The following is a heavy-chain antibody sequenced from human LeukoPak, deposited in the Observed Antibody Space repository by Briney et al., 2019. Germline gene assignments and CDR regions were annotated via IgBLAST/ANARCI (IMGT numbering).Heavy chain of an antibody. CDR1: GFTFSSYA. D-gene: IGHD6-6*01. CDR3: AKAPHLVYYYYGMDV. CDR2: ISGSGANT. J-gene: IGHJ6*02. V-gene: IGHV3-23*01. Sequence: GGSLRLSCAASGFTFSSYAVSWVRQAPGKGLEWVSSISGSGANTYYADTVKGRFTISRDNSTNALYLQMNSLRADDTAVYYCAKAPHLVYYYYGMDVWGQGTTVTVSS.